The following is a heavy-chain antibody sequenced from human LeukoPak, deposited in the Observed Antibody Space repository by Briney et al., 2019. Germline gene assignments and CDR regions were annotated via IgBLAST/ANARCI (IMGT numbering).Heavy chain of an antibody. V-gene: IGHV3-21*01. D-gene: IGHD4-11*01. CDR2: ISSSSSYI. Sequence: GGSLRLSCAASGFTFSTYRRNWVRQAPGKGLEWVSSISSSSSYIYYADSVKGRFTISRDNAKNSLYLQMNSLRAEDTAVYYCARDGDYSNYAFDYWGQGTLVTVSS. CDR1: GFTFSTYR. CDR3: ARDGDYSNYAFDY. J-gene: IGHJ4*02.